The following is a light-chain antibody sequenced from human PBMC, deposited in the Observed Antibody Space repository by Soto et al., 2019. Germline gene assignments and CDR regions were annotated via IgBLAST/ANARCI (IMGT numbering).Light chain of an antibody. CDR2: GTS. J-gene: IGKJ1*01. Sequence: EIVLTQSPGTLSLSPGERATLSCRASQSVNSNYLAWYQQKPGQSPRVLLYGTSSRATGIPDRFSGSGSGTDFTLTISRLEPEDFAVYCCQQYDISFRTFGQGTKVEIK. V-gene: IGKV3-20*01. CDR1: QSVNSNY. CDR3: QQYDISFRT.